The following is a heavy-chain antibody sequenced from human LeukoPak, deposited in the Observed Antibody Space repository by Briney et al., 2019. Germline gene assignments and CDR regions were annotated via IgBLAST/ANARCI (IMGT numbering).Heavy chain of an antibody. CDR3: AREIGPIQLHLWGSAFDY. CDR2: INPRGGST. V-gene: IGHV1-46*01. J-gene: IGHJ4*02. Sequence: ASVKVSCKASGYTFTNYYIHWVRQAPGQGLEWMGIINPRGGSTSYAQKFQGRVTMTRDTSTSTHYMELSSLRSEDTAVYYCAREIGPIQLHLWGSAFDYWGQGTLVTVSS. CDR1: GYTFTNYY. D-gene: IGHD5-18*01.